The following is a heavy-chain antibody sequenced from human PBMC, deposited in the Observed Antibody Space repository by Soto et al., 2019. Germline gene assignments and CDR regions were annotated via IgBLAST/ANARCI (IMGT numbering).Heavy chain of an antibody. V-gene: IGHV3-7*01. CDR2: INQDGNED. CDR3: VRTGDGHHDFLDY. Sequence: GGSLRLSCAASGFTFSSYWMNWVRQAPGKGLEWVANINQDGNEDNLLDSVKGRFTISRDNAKNSLFLQMNSLRVDDTAVYYCVRTGDGHHDFLDYWGQGALVTVSS. J-gene: IGHJ4*02. CDR1: GFTFSSYW. D-gene: IGHD1-1*01.